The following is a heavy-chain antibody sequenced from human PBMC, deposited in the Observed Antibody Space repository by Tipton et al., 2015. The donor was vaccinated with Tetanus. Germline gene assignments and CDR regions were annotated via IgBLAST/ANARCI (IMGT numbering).Heavy chain of an antibody. CDR1: GGSISTGTYY. D-gene: IGHD2-21*02. CDR2: IYYNGNT. Sequence: TLSLTCTVSGGSISTGTYYWDWIRQVPGRGLEWIGNIYYNGNTLENPSLKGRVTLSLDKSKNQFSLNLTSVTAADTAVYYCARTADNWFDPWGQGTLVTVSS. J-gene: IGHJ5*02. CDR3: ARTADNWFDP. V-gene: IGHV4-39*01.